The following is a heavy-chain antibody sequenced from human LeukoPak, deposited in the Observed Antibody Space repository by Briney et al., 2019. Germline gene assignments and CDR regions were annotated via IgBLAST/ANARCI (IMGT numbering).Heavy chain of an antibody. CDR2: IYWDDDK. D-gene: IGHD2-21*01. Sequence: SGPTLVNPTQTLTLTCTFSGFSLSTSGVGVGWIRQPPGKALEWLALIYWDDDKRYSPSLKSRLTITKDTSKNQVVLTMTNMDPVDTATYYCARPGLEIEHGGLGIWYFDLWGRGTLVTVSS. CDR3: ARPGLEIEHGGLGIWYFDL. J-gene: IGHJ2*01. CDR1: GFSLSTSGVG. V-gene: IGHV2-5*02.